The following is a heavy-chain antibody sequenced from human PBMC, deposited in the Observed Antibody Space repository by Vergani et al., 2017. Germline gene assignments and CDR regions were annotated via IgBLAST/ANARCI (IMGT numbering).Heavy chain of an antibody. CDR1: GFTFSDYA. CDR3: AKQGCTSATCYTNF. V-gene: IGHV3-23*01. J-gene: IGHJ4*02. CDR2: ISGSGGNT. Sequence: EMQLLESGGGLVQPGGSLRLSCAASGFTFSDYAMNWGRQAPGKGLEWVSSISGSGGNTYYADSVKGRFTISRDNSKNVLSLQMNSLRAEDTAVYYCAKQGCTSATCYTNFWGQGTLVPVSS. D-gene: IGHD2-2*02.